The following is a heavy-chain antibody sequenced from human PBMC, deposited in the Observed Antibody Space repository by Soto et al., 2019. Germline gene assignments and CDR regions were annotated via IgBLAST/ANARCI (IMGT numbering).Heavy chain of an antibody. CDR2: INDDGSEK. V-gene: IGHV3-7*01. CDR3: ARDPSVVVVAATPYYYYGMDV. CDR1: GFTFSSYA. J-gene: IGHJ6*02. Sequence: PGGSLRLSCAASGFTFSSYAMSWVRQAPGKGLEWVSNINDDGSEKYYVDSVKGRFTISRDNAKKSLYLQMNSLRAEDTAVYYCARDPSVVVVAATPYYYYGMDVWGQGTTVTVSS. D-gene: IGHD2-15*01.